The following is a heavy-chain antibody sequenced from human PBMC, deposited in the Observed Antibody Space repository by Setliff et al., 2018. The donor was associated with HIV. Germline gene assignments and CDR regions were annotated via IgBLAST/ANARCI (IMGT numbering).Heavy chain of an antibody. J-gene: IGHJ4*02. Sequence: SVKVSCKASGYTFTVYYIHWVRQAPGQGLEWMGGIIPIFGTANYAQKFQGRVTITADESTSTAYMELSSLRSEDTTVYYCAGRIAAIDYWGQGTLVTVSS. CDR2: IIPIFGTA. CDR1: GYTFTVYY. D-gene: IGHD6-13*01. V-gene: IGHV1-69*13. CDR3: AGRIAAIDY.